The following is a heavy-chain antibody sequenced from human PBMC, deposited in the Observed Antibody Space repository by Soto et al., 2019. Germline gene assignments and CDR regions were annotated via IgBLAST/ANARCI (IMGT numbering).Heavy chain of an antibody. V-gene: IGHV1-18*01. CDR1: GYAFTTYG. CDR2: ISAHNGNT. D-gene: IGHD2-8*01. CDR3: ARGMYGDY. Sequence: QVNLVQSGAEVKKPGASVKVSCKGSGYAFTTYGIPWVRQAPGQGLERMGWISAHNGNTNYAQKLQGRVTVTRETSTSTAYMELRRLRSDDTAVYYCARGMYGDYWGQGALVTVSS. J-gene: IGHJ4*02.